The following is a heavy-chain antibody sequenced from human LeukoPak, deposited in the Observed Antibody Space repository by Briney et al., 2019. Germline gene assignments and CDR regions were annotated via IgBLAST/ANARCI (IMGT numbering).Heavy chain of an antibody. D-gene: IGHD1-26*01. CDR1: GFTFSSYE. CDR2: IYYSGST. CDR3: AREAAGKYYFDY. J-gene: IGHJ4*02. V-gene: IGHV4-59*01. Sequence: GSLRLSCAASGFTFSSYEMNWVRQAPGKGLEWIGYIYYSGSTNYNPSLKSRVTISVDTSKNQFSLKLSSVTAADTAVYYCAREAAGKYYFDYWGQGTLVTVSS.